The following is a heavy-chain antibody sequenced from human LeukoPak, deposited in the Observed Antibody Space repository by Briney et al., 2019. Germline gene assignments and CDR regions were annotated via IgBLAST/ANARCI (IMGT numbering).Heavy chain of an antibody. CDR2: IYYSGST. CDR3: ARDVNRIVVVPAAIQDY. D-gene: IGHD2-2*02. V-gene: IGHV4-61*01. Sequence: PSETLSLTCFVSGGSVSSGNYYWSWIRQPPGKGLEWIGYIYYSGSTNYNPSLKSRVTISVDTSKNQFSLKLSSVTAADTAVYYCARDVNRIVVVPAAIQDYWGQGTLVTVSS. J-gene: IGHJ4*02. CDR1: GGSVSSGNYY.